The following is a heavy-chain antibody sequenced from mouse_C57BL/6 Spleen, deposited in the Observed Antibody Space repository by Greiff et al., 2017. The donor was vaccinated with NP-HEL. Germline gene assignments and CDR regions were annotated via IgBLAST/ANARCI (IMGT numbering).Heavy chain of an antibody. J-gene: IGHJ4*01. CDR1: GFSFNTYA. V-gene: IGHV10-1*01. Sequence: EVQLVESGGGLVQPKGSLKLSCAASGFSFNTYAMNWVRQAPGKGLEWVARIRSKSNNYETYYPESVKDRFTISRDDSESMLYLQMNNLKTEDTAMYYCVGGYYVGDYWGQGTSVTVSS. D-gene: IGHD2-3*01. CDR2: IRSKSNNYET. CDR3: VGGYYVGDY.